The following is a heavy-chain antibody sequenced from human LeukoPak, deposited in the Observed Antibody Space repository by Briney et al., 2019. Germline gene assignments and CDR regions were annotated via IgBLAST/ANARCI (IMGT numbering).Heavy chain of an antibody. CDR1: GYTFTSYY. CDR3: ARALYGSGSYYKSRGIYFDY. D-gene: IGHD3-10*01. V-gene: IGHV1-46*01. Sequence: ASVTVSCKASGYTFTSYYMHWVRQAPGQGLEWMGIINPSGGSTSYAQRFQGRVTMTRDTSTSTVYMELSSLRSEDTAVYYCARALYGSGSYYKSRGIYFDYWGQGTLVTVSS. J-gene: IGHJ4*02. CDR2: INPSGGST.